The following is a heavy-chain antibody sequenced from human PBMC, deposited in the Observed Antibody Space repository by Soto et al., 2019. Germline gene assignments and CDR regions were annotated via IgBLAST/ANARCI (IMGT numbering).Heavy chain of an antibody. CDR1: GYPFSTHG. CDR2: ISAYNGNT. Sequence: QVQLVQSGAEVKKPGASVKVSCKADGYPFSTHGITWVRQAPGQGPAWMGWISAYNGNTDSAEKCQGRVTMTTDPSKATAYMELRSLVSDDTAVYYCARDAGGPIADSYFDYWGQGTLVIVAS. CDR3: ARDAGGPIADSYFDY. D-gene: IGHD3-16*01. V-gene: IGHV1-18*04. J-gene: IGHJ4*02.